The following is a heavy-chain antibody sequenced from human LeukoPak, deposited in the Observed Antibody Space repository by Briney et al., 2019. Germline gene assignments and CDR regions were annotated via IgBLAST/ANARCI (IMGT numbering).Heavy chain of an antibody. CDR2: IRSKANSYAT. V-gene: IGHV3-73*01. D-gene: IGHD6-19*01. CDR1: GFTFSGSA. Sequence: GGSLRLSCAASGFTFSGSAMHWVRQASGKGLEWVGRIRSKANSYATAYAASVKGRFTISRDDSKNTAYLQMNSLKTEDTAVYYCTVVIAVAGTWGQGTLVTVSS. CDR3: TVVIAVAGT. J-gene: IGHJ5*02.